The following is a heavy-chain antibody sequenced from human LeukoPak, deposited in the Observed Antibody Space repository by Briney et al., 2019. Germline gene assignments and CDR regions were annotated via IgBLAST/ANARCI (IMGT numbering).Heavy chain of an antibody. CDR3: ATYQLPSLGYYYYMDV. J-gene: IGHJ6*03. V-gene: IGHV4-59*01. D-gene: IGHD2-2*01. Sequence: PSETLSLTCTLSGGSISSYYWSWIRQPPGKGLEWIGYIYYSGSTNYNPSLKSRVTISVDTSKNQCSLKLSSVTAADTAVYYCATYQLPSLGYYYYMDVWGKGTTVTVSS. CDR2: IYYSGST. CDR1: GGSISSYY.